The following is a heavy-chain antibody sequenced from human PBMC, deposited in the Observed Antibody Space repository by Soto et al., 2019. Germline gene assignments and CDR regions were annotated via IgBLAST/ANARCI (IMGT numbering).Heavy chain of an antibody. D-gene: IGHD3-3*01. CDR2: IIPHFGAG. V-gene: IGHV1-69*01. CDR1: GDSFSNSA. CDR3: AKARGVTTTAFDN. Sequence: QVQLVQSGAEVKKPGSSMRISCKVFGDSFSNSAISWVRQAPGQGLEWMGGIIPHFGAGDTAQKFQGRVTISADASTSTIYMVLTNLRQEDTAVYFCAKARGVTTTAFDNWGQGTLVIVSS. J-gene: IGHJ4*02.